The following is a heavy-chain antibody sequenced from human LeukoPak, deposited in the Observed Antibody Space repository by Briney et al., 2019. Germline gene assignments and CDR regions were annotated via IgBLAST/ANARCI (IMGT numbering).Heavy chain of an antibody. J-gene: IGHJ4*02. CDR3: ARENSGSYREFDY. V-gene: IGHV4-4*07. Sequence: SETLSLTRTVSGGSISSYYWTWIRQPAGKGLEWIGRIYPSGSTNYNPSLKSRVTMSVDTSKNQFSLKLSSVTAAGTAVYYCARENSGSYREFDYWGQGTLVTVSS. CDR2: IYPSGST. D-gene: IGHD1-26*01. CDR1: GGSISSYY.